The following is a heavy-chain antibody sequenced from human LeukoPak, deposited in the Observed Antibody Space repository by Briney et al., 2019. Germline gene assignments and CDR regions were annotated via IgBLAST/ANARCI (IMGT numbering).Heavy chain of an antibody. J-gene: IGHJ4*02. CDR3: ASHSTTIAAAGALPFDLFDY. CDR1: GGSFSGYY. V-gene: IGHV4-34*01. Sequence: SETLSLACAVYGGSFSGYYWSWIRQPPGKGLEWIGEINHSGSTNYNPSLKSRVTISVDTSKNQFSLKLSSVTAADTAVYYCASHSTTIAAAGALPFDLFDYWGQGTLVTVSS. D-gene: IGHD6-13*01. CDR2: INHSGST.